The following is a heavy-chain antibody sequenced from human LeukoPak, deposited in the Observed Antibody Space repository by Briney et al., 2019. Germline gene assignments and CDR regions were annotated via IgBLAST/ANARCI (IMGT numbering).Heavy chain of an antibody. CDR2: IKKDGSEK. CDR1: GFTFSSYW. J-gene: IGHJ4*02. CDR3: ARHLSGVSGYTYGRGIDY. Sequence: GGSLRLSCAASGFTFSSYWMSWVRQAPGKGLEWVANIKKDGSEKYYVDSVKGRFTISRDNAKKSLYLQVNSLRAEDTALYYCARHLSGVSGYTYGRGIDYWGQGTLVTVSS. D-gene: IGHD5-18*01. V-gene: IGHV3-7*01.